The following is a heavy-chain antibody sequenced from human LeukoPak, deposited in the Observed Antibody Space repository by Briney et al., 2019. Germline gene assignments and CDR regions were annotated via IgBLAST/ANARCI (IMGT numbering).Heavy chain of an antibody. D-gene: IGHD2-2*01. J-gene: IGHJ6*03. CDR1: GYTFTSYG. CDR2: ISAYNGNT. Sequence: ASVKVSCKASGYTFTSYGISWVRQAPGQGLEWMGWISAYNGNTNYAQKLQGRVTMTTDTSTSTAYMELRSLRSDDTAVYYCARARLGYCSSTSCPIYYYYYYYMDVWGKGTTVTISS. CDR3: ARARLGYCSSTSCPIYYYYYYYMDV. V-gene: IGHV1-18*01.